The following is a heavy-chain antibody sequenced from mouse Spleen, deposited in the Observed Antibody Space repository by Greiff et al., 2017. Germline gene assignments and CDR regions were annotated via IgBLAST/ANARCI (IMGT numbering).Heavy chain of an antibody. Sequence: QVQLKQPGAELVKPGASVKLSCKASGYTFTSYWMQWVKQRPGQGLEWIGEIDPSDSYTNYNQKFKGKATLTVDTSSSTAYMQLSSLTSEDSAVYYCARTGQYYFDYWGQGTTLTVSS. CDR3: ARTGQYYFDY. D-gene: IGHD4-1*01. CDR2: IDPSDSYT. CDR1: GYTFTSYW. J-gene: IGHJ2*01. V-gene: IGHV1-50*01.